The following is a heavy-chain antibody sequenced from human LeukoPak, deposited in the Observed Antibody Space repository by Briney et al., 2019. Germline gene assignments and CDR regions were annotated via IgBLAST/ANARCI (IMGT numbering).Heavy chain of an antibody. CDR2: TYYRSKWYN. D-gene: IGHD3-9*01. J-gene: IGHJ3*01. CDR3: ARDGPYDSGAFHF. V-gene: IGHV6-1*01. CDR1: GDSVSSNSAA. Sequence: TLSLTCAISGDSVSSNSAAWNWIRQSPSRGLEWLGRTYYRSKWYNDYAVSVKSRITINPDTSKNQFSLQLSSVTAADTAVYFCARDGPYDSGAFHFWGQGTMVTVSS.